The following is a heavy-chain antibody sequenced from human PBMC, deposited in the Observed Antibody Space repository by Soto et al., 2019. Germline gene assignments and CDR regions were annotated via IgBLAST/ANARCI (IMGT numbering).Heavy chain of an antibody. CDR3: AKDKTVFDYYFDY. CDR1: GFTFSSYG. V-gene: IGHV3-30*18. J-gene: IGHJ4*02. D-gene: IGHD3-10*02. Sequence: LRLSCAASGFTFSSYGMHWFRQAPGNGLEWVAVISYDGSNKYYADSVKGRFTISRDNSKNTLYLQMNILRAEDTAVYYCAKDKTVFDYYFDYWGQGTLVTVSS. CDR2: ISYDGSNK.